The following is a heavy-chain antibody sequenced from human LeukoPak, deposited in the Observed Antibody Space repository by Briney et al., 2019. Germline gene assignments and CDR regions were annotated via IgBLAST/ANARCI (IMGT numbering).Heavy chain of an antibody. CDR2: IYTSGST. V-gene: IGHV4-61*02. CDR3: AREGRRLTYFDY. D-gene: IGHD3-10*01. CDR1: GGSISSGSYY. J-gene: IGHJ4*02. Sequence: PSETLSLTCTVSGGSISSGSYYWSWIRQPAGKGLEWIGRIYTSGSTNYNPSLKSRVTISVDTSKNQFSLKLSSVTAADTAVYYCAREGRRLTYFDYWGQGTLVTVSS.